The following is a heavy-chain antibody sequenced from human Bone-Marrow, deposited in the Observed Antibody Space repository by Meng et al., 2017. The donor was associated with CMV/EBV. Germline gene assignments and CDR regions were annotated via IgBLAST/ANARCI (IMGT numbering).Heavy chain of an antibody. J-gene: IGHJ6*01. Sequence: ASVKVSCKASGYTFNTFDINWVRQATGQGLEWMGWMNPNSGNTGYAQKFQGRVTMTRNTSISTAYMELSSLRSEDTAVYYCARGLTTMVRGVIITIYYYYGMDVWGQGTTVTGSS. CDR2: MNPNSGNT. V-gene: IGHV1-8*02. CDR3: ARGLTTMVRGVIITIYYYYGMDV. CDR1: GYTFNTFD. D-gene: IGHD3-10*01.